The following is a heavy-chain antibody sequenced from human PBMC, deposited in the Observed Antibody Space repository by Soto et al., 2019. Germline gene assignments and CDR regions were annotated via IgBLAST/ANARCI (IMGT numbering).Heavy chain of an antibody. CDR3: ATDLVDILTGYSHMGY. CDR2: FDPEDGET. J-gene: IGHJ4*02. Sequence: ASVKVSCKVSGYTPTELSMHWVRQAPGKGLEWMGGFDPEDGETIYAQKFQGRVTMTEDTSTDTAYMELSSLGSEDTAVYYCATDLVDILTGYSHMGYWGQGTLVTVSS. CDR1: GYTPTELS. V-gene: IGHV1-24*01. D-gene: IGHD3-9*01.